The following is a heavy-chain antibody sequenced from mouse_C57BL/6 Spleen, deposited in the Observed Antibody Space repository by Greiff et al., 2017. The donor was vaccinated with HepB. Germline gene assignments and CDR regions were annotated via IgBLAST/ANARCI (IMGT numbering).Heavy chain of an antibody. CDR3: AREGQLRLDYFDY. CDR1: GYTFTSYW. Sequence: QVQLQQPGAELVKPGASVKLSCKASGYTFTSYWMHWVKQRPGQGLEWIGMIHPNSGSTNYNEKFKSKATLTVDKSSSTAYMKLSSLTSEDSAVYYCAREGQLRLDYFDYWGQGTTLTVSS. CDR2: IHPNSGST. D-gene: IGHD3-2*02. V-gene: IGHV1-64*01. J-gene: IGHJ2*01.